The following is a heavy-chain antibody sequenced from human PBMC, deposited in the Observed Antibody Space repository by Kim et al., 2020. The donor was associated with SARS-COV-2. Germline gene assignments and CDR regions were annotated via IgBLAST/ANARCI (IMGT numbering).Heavy chain of an antibody. D-gene: IGHD6-13*01. CDR1: VGSISRSRDF. CDR2: IYYSGST. V-gene: IGHV4-39*01. Sequence: SETLSLTCTVSVGSISRSRDFWGWIRQPPGKGLEWIGTIYYSGSTQYSPSLKSRVTLSLDTSTNQFSLKLNSVTAADTAVYYCAHYICSQGCLDPWGQGILVTVSS. J-gene: IGHJ5*02. CDR3: AHYICSQGCLDP.